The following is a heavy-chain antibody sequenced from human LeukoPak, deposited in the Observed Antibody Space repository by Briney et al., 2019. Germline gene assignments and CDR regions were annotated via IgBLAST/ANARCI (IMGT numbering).Heavy chain of an antibody. V-gene: IGHV4-30-2*01. D-gene: IGHD1-1*01. J-gene: IGHJ5*02. CDR1: GGSISRSTYS. Sequence: SETLSLTCTVSGGSISRSTYSWSWIRQPPGKGLEWIGYIFQSGSTYYNPSLKSRVTISVDRSKNQFSLKLSSVTAADTAVYYCARVGSDWNDVRYNWFDPWGQGTLVTVSS. CDR3: ARVGSDWNDVRYNWFDP. CDR2: IFQSGST.